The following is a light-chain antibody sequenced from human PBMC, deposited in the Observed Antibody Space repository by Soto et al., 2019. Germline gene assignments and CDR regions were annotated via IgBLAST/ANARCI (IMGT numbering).Light chain of an antibody. CDR2: DAS. Sequence: DIQLTQSPSTLSASVGDRVTLTCRASQSLNSRLAWYQQRPGKAPKLLIYDASTLESGVPSRFSGSGPGTEFTLTINNLQPDDLATYICQQYKSYSTFGRGTKVEIK. J-gene: IGKJ1*01. V-gene: IGKV1-5*01. CDR3: QQYKSYST. CDR1: QSLNSR.